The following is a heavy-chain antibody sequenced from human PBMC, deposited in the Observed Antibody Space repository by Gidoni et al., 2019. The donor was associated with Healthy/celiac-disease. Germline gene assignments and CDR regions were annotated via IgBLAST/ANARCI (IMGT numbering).Heavy chain of an antibody. CDR1: GFTCSSYS. J-gene: IGHJ4*02. CDR2: ISSSSSYI. CDR3: ARDHCSVRSCHQGGYFDY. V-gene: IGHV3-21*01. D-gene: IGHD2-15*01. Sequence: GQLVESGGGLVKPGGSLRLSCAASGFTCSSYSRKWVRPAPGQGLEWVSSISSSSSYIYYADSVKGRFTISRDNAKNALYLQLNSLRAEDTAVYYCARDHCSVRSCHQGGYFDYWCQGTLVTVSS.